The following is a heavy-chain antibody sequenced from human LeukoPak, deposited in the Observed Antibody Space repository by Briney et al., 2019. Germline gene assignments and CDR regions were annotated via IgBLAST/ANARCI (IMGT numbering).Heavy chain of an antibody. J-gene: IGHJ4*02. Sequence: PGGSLRLSCAASGFTFSSYGMHWVRQAPGKGLEWVAVISYDGSNKYYADSVKGRFTISRDNSKNTLYLQMNSLRAEDTAVYYCAKEGDQLAQYYFDYWGQGTLVTVSS. V-gene: IGHV3-30*18. CDR1: GFTFSSYG. CDR2: ISYDGSNK. CDR3: AKEGDQLAQYYFDY. D-gene: IGHD2-2*01.